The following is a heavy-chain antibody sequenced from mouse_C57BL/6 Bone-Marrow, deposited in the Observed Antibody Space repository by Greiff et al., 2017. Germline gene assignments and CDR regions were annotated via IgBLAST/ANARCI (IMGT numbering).Heavy chain of an antibody. CDR1: GYTFTSYW. CDR2: ISPGSGST. V-gene: IGHV1-55*01. D-gene: IGHD2-5*01. J-gene: IGHJ1*03. Sequence: VQLQQPGAELVKPGASVKMSCKASGYTFTSYWITWVKQRPGQGLEWIGDISPGSGSTNYNEKFKSKATLTVDTSSSTAYMQLSSLTSEDSAVYYCARPYYSNYWYFDFWGTGTTVTVSS. CDR3: ARPYYSNYWYFDF.